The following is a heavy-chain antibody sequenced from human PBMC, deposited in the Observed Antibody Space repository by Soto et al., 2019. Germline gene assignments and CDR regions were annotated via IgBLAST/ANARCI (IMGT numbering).Heavy chain of an antibody. CDR2: IYATGTT. J-gene: IGHJ5*02. Sequence: PSETLSLTCTGSGASISGFYWSWIRKSAGKGLEWTGRIYATGTTDYNPSLKSRVMMSVDTSKKQFSLKLRSVTAADTAVYYCVRDGTKTLRDWFDPWGQGISVTVSS. D-gene: IGHD1-1*01. V-gene: IGHV4-4*07. CDR3: VRDGTKTLRDWFDP. CDR1: GASISGFY.